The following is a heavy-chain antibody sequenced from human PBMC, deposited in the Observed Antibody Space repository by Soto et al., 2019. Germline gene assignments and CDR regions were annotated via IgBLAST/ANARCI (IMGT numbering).Heavy chain of an antibody. Sequence: SETLSLTCAVYGGSFSGYYWSWIRQPPGKGLEWIGEINHSGSTNYNPSLKSRVTISVDTSKNQFSLKLSSVTAADTAVYYCARGRSNWNPRGYGMDVWCQGTTVTVSS. V-gene: IGHV4-34*01. CDR3: ARGRSNWNPRGYGMDV. J-gene: IGHJ6*02. CDR1: GGSFSGYY. D-gene: IGHD1-20*01. CDR2: INHSGST.